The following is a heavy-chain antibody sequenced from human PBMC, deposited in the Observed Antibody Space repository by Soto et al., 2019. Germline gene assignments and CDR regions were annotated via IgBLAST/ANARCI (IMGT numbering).Heavy chain of an antibody. J-gene: IGHJ5*02. D-gene: IGHD3-3*01. CDR2: INPSGGST. V-gene: IGHV1-46*01. CDR3: ARGALTITIFGVVLAQTNWFDP. CDR1: GYTFTSYY. Sequence: GASVKVSCKASGYTFTSYYMHWVRQAPGQGLEWMGIINPSGGSTSYAQKFQGRVTMTRDTSTSTVYMELSSLRSEDTAVYYCARGALTITIFGVVLAQTNWFDPWGQGTLVTVSS.